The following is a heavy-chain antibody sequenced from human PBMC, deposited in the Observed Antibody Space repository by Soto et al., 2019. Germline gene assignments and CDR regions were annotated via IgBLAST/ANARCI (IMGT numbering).Heavy chain of an antibody. CDR3: AREGNRITIFGVVPDNWFDP. CDR2: IIPIFGTA. CDR1: GGTFSSYA. Sequence: GASVKVSCKASGGTFSSYAISWVRQAPGQGLEWMGGIIPIFGTANYAQKFQGRVTITADESTSTAYMELSSLRSEDTAVYYCAREGNRITIFGVVPDNWFDPWGQGTLVTVSS. J-gene: IGHJ5*02. V-gene: IGHV1-69*13. D-gene: IGHD3-3*01.